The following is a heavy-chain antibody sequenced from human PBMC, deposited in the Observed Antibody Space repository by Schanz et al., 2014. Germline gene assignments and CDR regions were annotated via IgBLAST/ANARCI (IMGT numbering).Heavy chain of an antibody. CDR1: GFSLNTYG. J-gene: IGHJ4*02. Sequence: QAQLMESGGVVVQPGTSLILSCSVSGFSLNTYGIHWFRQPAGKGLEWVAVIWNNGVTKYYADSVRGRFTISRDRFQNTLYLRMSSLRAEDTAVYYCARPRFDYGEVDYWGQGTLGTVSS. D-gene: IGHD4-17*01. CDR2: IWNNGVTK. V-gene: IGHV3-33*01. CDR3: ARPRFDYGEVDY.